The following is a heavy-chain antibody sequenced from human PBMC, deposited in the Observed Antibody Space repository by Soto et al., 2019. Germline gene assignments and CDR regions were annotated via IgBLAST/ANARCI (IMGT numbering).Heavy chain of an antibody. D-gene: IGHD3-3*01. CDR1: GFTFSSYS. CDR2: ISSSSSTI. V-gene: IGHV3-48*02. Sequence: GGSLRLSCAASGFTFSSYSMNWVRQAPGKGLEWVSYISSSSSTIYYADSVKGRFTISRDNAKNSRYLQMNSLRDEDTAVYYCARDRTDYDFWSGYSPPNNWFDPWGQGTLVTVSS. J-gene: IGHJ5*02. CDR3: ARDRTDYDFWSGYSPPNNWFDP.